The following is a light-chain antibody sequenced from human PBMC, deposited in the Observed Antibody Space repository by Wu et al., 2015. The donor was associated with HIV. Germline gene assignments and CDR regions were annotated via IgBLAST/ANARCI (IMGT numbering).Light chain of an antibody. CDR3: QQTYSTPRLT. V-gene: IGKV1-39*01. CDR1: QSIHSY. CDR2: GTS. Sequence: DIQLTRSPSSLSAPVGDRVTITCRASQSIHSYLNWYQQKPGKAPRLLMYGTSTLQSGVPSRFSGSGSGTDFTLTISSLQPEDFATYYCQQTYSTPRLTFGPGTKVDV. J-gene: IGKJ3*01.